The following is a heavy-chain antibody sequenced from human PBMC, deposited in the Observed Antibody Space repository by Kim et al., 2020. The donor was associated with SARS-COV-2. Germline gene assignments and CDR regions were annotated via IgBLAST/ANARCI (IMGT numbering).Heavy chain of an antibody. D-gene: IGHD5-12*01. V-gene: IGHV1-69*01. Sequence: TANNAQKFQGRVTITADESTSTAYMELSSLRSEDTAVYYCARDGLPLDYWGQGTLVTVSS. CDR2: TA. CDR3: ARDGLPLDY. J-gene: IGHJ4*02.